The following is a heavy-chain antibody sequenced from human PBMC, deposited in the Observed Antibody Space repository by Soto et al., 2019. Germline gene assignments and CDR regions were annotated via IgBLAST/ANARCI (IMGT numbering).Heavy chain of an antibody. Sequence: PXESLKISCRGSGYSFFSYWIAWVRQMPGKGLEWMGSIYPGDSDTTNSPSFQGQVTMSVEKSITTVYLQWSSLKASDTAMYYCARTDGYEIEYWGQGTLVTVSS. CDR2: IYPGDSDT. J-gene: IGHJ4*02. CDR3: ARTDGYEIEY. V-gene: IGHV5-51*01. D-gene: IGHD2-21*01. CDR1: GYSFFSYW.